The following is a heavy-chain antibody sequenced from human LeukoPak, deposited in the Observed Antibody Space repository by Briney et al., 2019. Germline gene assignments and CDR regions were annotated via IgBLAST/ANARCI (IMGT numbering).Heavy chain of an antibody. CDR2: INHSGST. J-gene: IGHJ5*02. D-gene: IGHD3-10*01. CDR3: ARDLRITMVRGVIYNWFDP. V-gene: IGHV4-34*01. Sequence: PSETLSLTCAVYGGSFSGYYWSWIRQPPGKGLEWIGEINHSGSTNYNPSLKSRVTISVDTSKNQFSLKLSSVTAADTAVYYCARDLRITMVRGVIYNWFDPWGQGTLVTVSS. CDR1: GGSFSGYY.